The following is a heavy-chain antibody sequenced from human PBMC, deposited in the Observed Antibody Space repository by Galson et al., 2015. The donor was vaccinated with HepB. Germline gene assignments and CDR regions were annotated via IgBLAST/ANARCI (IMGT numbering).Heavy chain of an antibody. J-gene: IGHJ4*01. CDR2: IRSKANNYAT. D-gene: IGHD6-13*01. Sequence: SLRLSCAASGFTFSGSAIHWVRQASGKGPEWVGHIRSKANNYATSYVPSLEGRFTISRDDSKNMAYLHMRSLKSEDTAVYYCARLGDFSGYSSRWGQGTLVTVSS. CDR3: ARLGDFSGYSSR. CDR1: GFTFSGSA. V-gene: IGHV3-73*01.